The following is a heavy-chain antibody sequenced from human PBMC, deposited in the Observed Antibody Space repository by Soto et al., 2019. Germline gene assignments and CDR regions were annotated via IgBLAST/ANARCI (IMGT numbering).Heavy chain of an antibody. J-gene: IGHJ4*02. CDR3: ARYPNPTVAGLPFDL. CDR2: TRQDGGQE. Sequence: GGSLRLSCAASGFTFSSYLMSWVRQAPGKGLEWVAHTRQDGGQEYYVDSVKGRFTISRDNAKNSLYLQMNSLRVEDTAVYYCARYPNPTVAGLPFDLWGQGTLVTVS. V-gene: IGHV3-7*03. CDR1: GFTFSSYL. D-gene: IGHD6-19*01.